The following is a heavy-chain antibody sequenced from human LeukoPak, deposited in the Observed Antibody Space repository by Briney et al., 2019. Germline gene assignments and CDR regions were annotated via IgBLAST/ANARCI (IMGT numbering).Heavy chain of an antibody. CDR2: IYPGDSDT. CDR3: ARQNDFRLDY. J-gene: IGHJ4*02. Sequence: GESLKISCKGSGYTFSSYWIGRVRQMPGKGLEWMRIIYPGDSDTRHSPSFQGQVTISVDTSIGTAYLQWSSLKASDTAIYYCARQNDFRLDYWGQGTLVTVSS. V-gene: IGHV5-51*01. D-gene: IGHD3-3*01. CDR1: GYTFSSYW.